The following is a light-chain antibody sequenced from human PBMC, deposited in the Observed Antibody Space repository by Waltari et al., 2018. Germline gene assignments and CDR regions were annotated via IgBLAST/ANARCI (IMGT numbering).Light chain of an antibody. Sequence: NFMLTQPHSVSESPGKTVTISCTRNSGDIVGDYVQWYQQRPGSAPTTVIYEDDQRPSGVPDRFSGSIDTSNSASFTISRLRTEDEADYYCQSYDNNIVLFGGGTKLTVL. CDR1: SGDIVGDY. CDR2: EDD. CDR3: QSYDNNIVL. J-gene: IGLJ2*01. V-gene: IGLV6-57*03.